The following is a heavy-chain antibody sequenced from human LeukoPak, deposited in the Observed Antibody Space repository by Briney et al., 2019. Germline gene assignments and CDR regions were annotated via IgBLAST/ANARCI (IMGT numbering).Heavy chain of an antibody. Sequence: SETLSLTCTVSGGSISSYYWSWIRQPPGQGLEWIGYIYYSGSTNYNPSLKSRVTISVDTSKNQFSLKLSSVTAADTAVYYCARVGVAYCGGDCYYFDYWGQGTLVTVSS. V-gene: IGHV4-59*01. CDR2: IYYSGST. CDR3: ARVGVAYCGGDCYYFDY. CDR1: GGSISSYY. J-gene: IGHJ4*02. D-gene: IGHD2-21*02.